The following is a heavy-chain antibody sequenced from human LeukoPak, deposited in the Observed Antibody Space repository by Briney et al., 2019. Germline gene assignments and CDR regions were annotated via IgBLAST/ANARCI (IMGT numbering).Heavy chain of an antibody. J-gene: IGHJ4*02. D-gene: IGHD2/OR15-2a*01. V-gene: IGHV3-23*01. CDR3: VSFYEAY. CDR2: ISTGGGNT. CDR1: GFTFSSYT. Sequence: GGSLRLSCTASGFTFSSYTMSWVRQAPGKGLKWVSTISTGGGNTYYADSVKGRFTISKDNAKNTVYLQMNNLRAEDTAVYYCVSFYEAYWGRGTLVTVSS.